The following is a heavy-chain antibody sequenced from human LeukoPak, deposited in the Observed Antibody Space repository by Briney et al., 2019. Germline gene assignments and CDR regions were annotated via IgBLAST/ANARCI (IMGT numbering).Heavy chain of an antibody. V-gene: IGHV5-51*01. CDR2: IYPGDSDT. J-gene: IGHJ4*02. Sequence: GESLKISCKGSGYSFTSYWIGWVRQMPGKGLEWMGIIYPGDSDTRYSPSFQGQVTISADKSISTAYLQWSSLKASDTAMYYCARLFYYDGADSTLYYFDYWGQGTLVTVSS. CDR3: ARLFYYDGADSTLYYFDY. D-gene: IGHD3-22*01. CDR1: GYSFTSYW.